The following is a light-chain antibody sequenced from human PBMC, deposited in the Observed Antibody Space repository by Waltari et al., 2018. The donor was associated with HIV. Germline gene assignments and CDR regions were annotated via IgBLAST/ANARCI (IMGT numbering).Light chain of an antibody. CDR3: SSYTSSSTWV. CDR1: SSDVGGYNY. J-gene: IGLJ3*02. V-gene: IGLV2-14*03. CDR2: DVT. Sequence: QSALTQPASVSGSPGQSITISCTGTSSDVGGYNYVPWYQQHPGKAPKPMIYDVTNRPSGVSNRFSGSKSGNTASLTISGLQLEDEADYYCSSYTSSSTWVFGGGTKLTVL.